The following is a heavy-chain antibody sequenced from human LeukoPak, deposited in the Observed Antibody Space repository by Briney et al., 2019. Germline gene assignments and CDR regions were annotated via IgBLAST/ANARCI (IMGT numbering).Heavy chain of an antibody. CDR1: GFTFSDHY. V-gene: IGHV3-21*01. D-gene: IGHD3-10*01. CDR3: ARDSYWLGGTIGAFDI. CDR2: MSSSGSSI. J-gene: IGHJ3*02. Sequence: GGSLRLSCAASGFTFSDHYMDWVRQAPGRGLEWVSSMSSSGSSIYYADSVKGRFTISRDNAKTSLYLQINSLRAEDTAVYYCARDSYWLGGTIGAFDIWGQGTMVTVSS.